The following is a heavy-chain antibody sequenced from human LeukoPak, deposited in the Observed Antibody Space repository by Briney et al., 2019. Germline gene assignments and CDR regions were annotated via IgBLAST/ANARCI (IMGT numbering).Heavy chain of an antibody. Sequence: SETLSLTCTVSGGSINSYYWSWIRQPPGKGLEWIGYIYYSGSTNYNPSLKSRVTISVDTSKNQFSLKLSSVTAADTAVYYCARGQVGAEFDYWGQGTLVTVSS. J-gene: IGHJ4*02. D-gene: IGHD1-26*01. V-gene: IGHV4-59*01. CDR2: IYYSGST. CDR3: ARGQVGAEFDY. CDR1: GGSINSYY.